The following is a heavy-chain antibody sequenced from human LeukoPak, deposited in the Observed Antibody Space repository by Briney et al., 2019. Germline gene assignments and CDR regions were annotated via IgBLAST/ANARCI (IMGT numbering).Heavy chain of an antibody. CDR2: IYSGSST. J-gene: IGHJ4*02. D-gene: IGHD6-13*01. V-gene: IGHV3-53*01. CDR3: ARDGYSSSPGY. CDR1: GFTVSSNY. Sequence: GGSLRLSCAASGFTVSSNYMSWVRQAPGKGLEWVSVIYSGSSTYYADSVKGRFTISRDNSKNTLYLQMNSLRAEDTAVYYCARDGYSSSPGYWGQGTLVTVSS.